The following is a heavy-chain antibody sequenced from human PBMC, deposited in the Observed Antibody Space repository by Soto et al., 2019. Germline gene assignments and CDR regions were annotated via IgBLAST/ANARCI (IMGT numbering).Heavy chain of an antibody. D-gene: IGHD4-4*01. CDR2: IYTSGST. Sequence: ASETLSLTCTVSGGSISSYYWSWIRQPAGKGLEWIGRIYTSGSTNYNPSLKSRVTMSVDTSKNQFSLKLSSVTAADTAVYYCARGSYSNYLNWFDPWGQGTLVTVSS. J-gene: IGHJ5*02. CDR1: GGSISSYY. CDR3: ARGSYSNYLNWFDP. V-gene: IGHV4-4*07.